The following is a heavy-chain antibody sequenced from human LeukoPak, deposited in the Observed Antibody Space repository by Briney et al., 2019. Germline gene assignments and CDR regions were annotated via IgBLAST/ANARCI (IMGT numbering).Heavy chain of an antibody. V-gene: IGHV4-59*01. D-gene: IGHD5-12*01. CDR3: ARASRLRNDAFDI. CDR2: IYYSGST. J-gene: IGHJ3*02. CDR1: GGSISHYY. Sequence: SETLSLTCTVSGGSISHYYWTWIRQPPGKGLEWIGSIYYSGSTNYNPSLKSRVTISIDTFKNQFSLKLTSVTAADTAVYYCARASRLRNDAFDIWGQGTMVTVSS.